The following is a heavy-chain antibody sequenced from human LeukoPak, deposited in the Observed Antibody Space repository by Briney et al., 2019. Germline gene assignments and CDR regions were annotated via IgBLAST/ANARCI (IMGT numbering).Heavy chain of an antibody. CDR1: GISFPTSA. CDR3: ARVKKLRYFDWLLSKDAFDI. D-gene: IGHD3-9*01. J-gene: IGHJ3*02. Sequence: GASVKVSCKASGISFPTSAVQWVRQARGQRLEWMGWIVLGSDNTDYAQKFQQRVTFTRDMSTTTAYMELSSLRSDDTAVYYCARVKKLRYFDWLLSKDAFDIWGQGTMVTVSS. V-gene: IGHV1-58*01. CDR2: IVLGSDNT.